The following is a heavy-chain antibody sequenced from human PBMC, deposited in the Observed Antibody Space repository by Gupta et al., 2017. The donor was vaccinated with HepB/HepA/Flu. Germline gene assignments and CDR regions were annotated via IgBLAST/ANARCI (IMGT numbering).Heavy chain of an antibody. J-gene: IGHJ3*02. CDR1: GYTFTGYY. CDR3: ARAQGYCSSTSCYSAFDI. Sequence: QVQLVQSGAEVQKPGASVKVSCKASGYTFTGYYMHWVRQAPGQGLEWMGWINPNSGGTNYAQKFQGRVTMTRDTSISTAYMELSRLRSDDTAVYYCARAQGYCSSTSCYSAFDIWGQGTMVTVSS. V-gene: IGHV1-2*02. D-gene: IGHD2-2*02. CDR2: INPNSGGT.